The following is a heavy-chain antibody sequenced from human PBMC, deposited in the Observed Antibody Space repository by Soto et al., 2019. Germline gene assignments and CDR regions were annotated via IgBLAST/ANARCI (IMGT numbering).Heavy chain of an antibody. V-gene: IGHV3-48*02. J-gene: IGHJ4*02. CDR2: ISSNSVTI. Sequence: AGSLRLSCAASGFIFSKYSMNWVRQAPGKGLEWLSYISSNSVTIYYAYSVRGRFTIFRDNAKNSLYLQMNSLRDEDTAVYYCAREDILGTRSFDYWGQGALVTVSS. CDR3: AREDILGTRSFDY. CDR1: GFIFSKYS. D-gene: IGHD1-26*01.